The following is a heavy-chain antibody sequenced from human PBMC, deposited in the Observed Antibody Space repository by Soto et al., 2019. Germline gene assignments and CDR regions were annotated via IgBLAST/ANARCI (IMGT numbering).Heavy chain of an antibody. CDR3: ARGIIVVVPAARDYYSYMDV. CDR2: INPNSGGT. J-gene: IGHJ6*03. Sequence: ASVKVSCKASGYTFTGYYMHWVRQAPGQGLEWMGWINPNSGGTNYAQKFQGWVTMTRDTSISTAYMELSRLRSDDTAVYYCARGIIVVVPAARDYYSYMDVRGKGTTVTVSS. V-gene: IGHV1-2*04. CDR1: GYTFTGYY. D-gene: IGHD2-2*01.